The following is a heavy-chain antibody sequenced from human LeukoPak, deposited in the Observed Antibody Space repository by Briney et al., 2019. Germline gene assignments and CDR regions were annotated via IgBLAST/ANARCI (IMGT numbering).Heavy chain of an antibody. CDR2: ISGSGNST. J-gene: IGHJ4*02. CDR1: GFTFSTYA. Sequence: PGGSLRLSCAASGFTFSTYAMTWVRQAPGKGLEWVSAISGSGNSTYYPDSVRGRFSVSRDNSKNTLFLQMSSLRAEDTAVYYCARHVYGGNSFDYWGQGTLVTVSS. D-gene: IGHD4-23*01. CDR3: ARHVYGGNSFDY. V-gene: IGHV3-23*01.